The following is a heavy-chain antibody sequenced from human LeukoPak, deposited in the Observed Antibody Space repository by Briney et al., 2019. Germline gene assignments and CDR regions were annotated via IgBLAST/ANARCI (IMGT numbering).Heavy chain of an antibody. J-gene: IGHJ4*02. CDR3: AKGSYYDILTGYYIYFDY. CDR1: GFTFSSYA. D-gene: IGHD3-9*01. Sequence: PGGSLRLSCAASGFTFSSYAMSWVRQAPGKGLEWVSAIIGSGGSTYYADSVKGRFTISRDNSKNTLYLQMNSLRAEDTAVYYCAKGSYYDILTGYYIYFDYWGQGTLVTVSS. CDR2: IIGSGGST. V-gene: IGHV3-23*01.